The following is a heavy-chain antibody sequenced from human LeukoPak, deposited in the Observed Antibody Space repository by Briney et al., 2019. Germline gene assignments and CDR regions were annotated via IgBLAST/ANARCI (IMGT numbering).Heavy chain of an antibody. Sequence: GRSLRLSCAASGFTFSSYGMHWVRQAPGKGLEWVAVISYDGSNKYYADSVKGRFTISRDNSKNTLYLQMNSLRAEDTAVYYCAKGNDYGDYAWTDYWGQGALVTVSS. V-gene: IGHV3-30*18. CDR2: ISYDGSNK. CDR3: AKGNDYGDYAWTDY. CDR1: GFTFSSYG. J-gene: IGHJ4*02. D-gene: IGHD4-17*01.